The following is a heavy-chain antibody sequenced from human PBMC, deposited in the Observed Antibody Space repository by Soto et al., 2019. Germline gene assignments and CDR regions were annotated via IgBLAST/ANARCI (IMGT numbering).Heavy chain of an antibody. CDR3: ARLDATVVTRYFDL. V-gene: IGHV5-51*01. CDR1: GYSFGTYW. CDR2: IYPGDSDT. Sequence: EVHLVQSGAEVRKPGESLKISCKGSGYSFGTYWMGWVRQMPGKGLEWLGSIYPGDSDTRYSPSFRGHVTMSVDKSISIAFLQWNSLKASDTAIYYCARLDATVVTRYFDLWGRGTPVTVSP. J-gene: IGHJ2*01. D-gene: IGHD4-17*01.